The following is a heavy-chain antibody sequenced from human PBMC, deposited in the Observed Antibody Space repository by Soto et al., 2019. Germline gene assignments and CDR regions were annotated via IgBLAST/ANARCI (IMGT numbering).Heavy chain of an antibody. J-gene: IGHJ6*03. V-gene: IGHV3-64*01. D-gene: IGHD6-6*01. CDR2: ISTNGVGT. Sequence: GGSLRLSCAASGFTLSGYAMDWVRQAPGKGLEYVSGISTNGVGTYYANSVQGRFTISRDNSKNTVYLQVGSLRPEDMAVYYCARRARPDFYYMDVWGKGTTVTVSS. CDR1: GFTLSGYA. CDR3: ARRARPDFYYMDV.